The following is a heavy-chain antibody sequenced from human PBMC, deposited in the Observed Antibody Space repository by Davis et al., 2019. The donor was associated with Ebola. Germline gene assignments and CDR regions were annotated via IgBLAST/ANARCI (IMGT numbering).Heavy chain of an antibody. CDR2: ISSDGSST. CDR3: VRTTYGAPEY. J-gene: IGHJ4*02. D-gene: IGHD4-17*01. V-gene: IGHV3-74*01. CDR1: GFSFRSYS. Sequence: PGGSLRLSCAASGFSFRSYSMTWVRQAPGKGLVWVSRISSDGSSTSYADSVKGRFTISRDNAKSTLYLQMNSLTAEDTAVYYCVRTTYGAPEYWGQGTLVTVSS.